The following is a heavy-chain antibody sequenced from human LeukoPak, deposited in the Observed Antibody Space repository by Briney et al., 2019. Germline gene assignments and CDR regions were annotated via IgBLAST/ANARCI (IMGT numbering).Heavy chain of an antibody. CDR3: ARARWITMIGEYYFDY. Sequence: SETLSLTCTVSGGSISSSSYYWGWTRQPPGKGLEWIGSIYYSGSTYYNPSLKSRVTISVDTSKNQFSLKLSPVTAADTAVYYCARARWITMIGEYYFDYWGQGTLVTVSS. CDR2: IYYSGST. V-gene: IGHV4-39*01. CDR1: GGSISSSSYY. J-gene: IGHJ4*02. D-gene: IGHD3-22*01.